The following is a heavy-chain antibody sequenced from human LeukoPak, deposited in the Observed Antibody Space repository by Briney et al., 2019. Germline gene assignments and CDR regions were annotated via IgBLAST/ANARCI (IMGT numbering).Heavy chain of an antibody. CDR2: ISGDGSVS. V-gene: IGHV3-23*01. J-gene: IGHJ3*02. D-gene: IGHD6-13*01. Sequence: GGSLRLSCAGSGFTFRFYAMTWVRQAPGKGLEWVSGISGDGSVSKHADSVKGRFNISRDNSKSTLYLQLNGLRVEDTAIYYCAKAYSSSLYGDAFHIWGQGTMVTVSP. CDR3: AKAYSSSLYGDAFHI. CDR1: GFTFRFYA.